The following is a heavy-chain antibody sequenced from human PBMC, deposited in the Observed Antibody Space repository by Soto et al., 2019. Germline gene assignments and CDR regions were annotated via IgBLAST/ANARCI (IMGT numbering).Heavy chain of an antibody. D-gene: IGHD2-15*01. CDR3: ARGYCSGGSGPYGVDV. J-gene: IGHJ6*02. CDR2: ISAYNGNT. V-gene: IGHV1-18*01. Sequence: QVQLVQSGAEVEKPGASVKVSCKASGFNFITYGINWVRQAPGQGLEWMGWISAYNGNTNYAQKLQGRVTMTTDTSTTTAYMELRSLRSDDTAVYYCARGYCSGGSGPYGVDVWGQGTTVTVSS. CDR1: GFNFITYG.